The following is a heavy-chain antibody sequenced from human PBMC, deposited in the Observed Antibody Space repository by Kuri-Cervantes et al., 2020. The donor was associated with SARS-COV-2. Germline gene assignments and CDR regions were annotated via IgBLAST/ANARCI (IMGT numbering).Heavy chain of an antibody. CDR2: ISYDGSNK. V-gene: IGHV3-30-3*01. D-gene: IGHD2-2*01. CDR3: ARDAEIYCSSISCYYGMDV. Sequence: GGSLRLSCAASGFTFSSYAMHWVRQAPGKGLEWVAVISYDGSNKYYADSVKGRFTISRDNSKNILYLQMNSLRVEDTAVYYCARDAEIYCSSISCYYGMDVWGQGTTVTVSS. J-gene: IGHJ6*02. CDR1: GFTFSSYA.